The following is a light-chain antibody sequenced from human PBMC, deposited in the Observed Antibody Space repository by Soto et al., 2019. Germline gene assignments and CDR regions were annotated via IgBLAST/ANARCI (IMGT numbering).Light chain of an antibody. J-gene: IGLJ1*01. CDR1: SSDVGGYDH. CDR3: SSDAGNYNYV. CDR2: EVT. Sequence: ALTHPPSASGSPGQSVTIPCTGTSSDVGGYDHVSWYQQHPGKALKLMIYEVTKRPAGVPDRFSGSKSGNTASLTVSGLQAEDEADYYCSSDAGNYNYVFGTGTKVTVL. V-gene: IGLV2-8*01.